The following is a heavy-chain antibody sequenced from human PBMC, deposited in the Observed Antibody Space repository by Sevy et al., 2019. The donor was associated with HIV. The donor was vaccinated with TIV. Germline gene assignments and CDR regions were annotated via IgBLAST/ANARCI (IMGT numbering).Heavy chain of an antibody. CDR2: ISYDGSNK. D-gene: IGHD3-22*01. J-gene: IGHJ4*02. Sequence: GGSLRLSCAASGFTFSSYAMHWVRQAPGKGLEWVAVISYDGSNKYYADSVKGRFTISRDNSKNTLYLQMNSLRAEDTAVHYCARAQREYYDSSGYSYWGQGTLVTVSS. CDR3: ARAQREYYDSSGYSY. CDR1: GFTFSSYA. V-gene: IGHV3-30-3*01.